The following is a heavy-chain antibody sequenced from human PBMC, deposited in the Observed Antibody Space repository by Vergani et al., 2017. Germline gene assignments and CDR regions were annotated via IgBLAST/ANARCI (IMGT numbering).Heavy chain of an antibody. CDR2: INHSGST. V-gene: IGHV4-34*01. CDR1: GGSFSGYY. CDR3: ALWAVDTAMVTDAFDI. J-gene: IGHJ3*02. Sequence: VQLQQWGAGLLKPSETLSLTCAVYGGSFSGYYWSWIRQPPGKGLEWIGEINHSGSTNYNPSLKSRVTISVDTSQNQFSLKLSAVTAADTAVYYCALWAVDTAMVTDAFDIWGQGTMVTVSS. D-gene: IGHD5-18*01.